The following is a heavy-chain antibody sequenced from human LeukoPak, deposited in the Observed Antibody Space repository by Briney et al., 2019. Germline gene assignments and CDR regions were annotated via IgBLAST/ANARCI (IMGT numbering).Heavy chain of an antibody. J-gene: IGHJ4*02. CDR2: INPSGGST. CDR1: GYTFTSYY. Sequence: ASVKVSCKASGYTFTSYYMHWVRQAPGQGLEWMGIINPSGGSTSYAQKFQGRVTMTRDMSTSTVYMELSSLRSEDTAVYYCARARGYSYGLGYFDYWGQGTLVTVSS. D-gene: IGHD5-18*01. CDR3: ARARGYSYGLGYFDY. V-gene: IGHV1-46*01.